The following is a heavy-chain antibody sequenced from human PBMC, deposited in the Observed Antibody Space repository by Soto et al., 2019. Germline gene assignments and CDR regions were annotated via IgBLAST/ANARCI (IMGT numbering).Heavy chain of an antibody. CDR2: ISGSGDST. CDR3: TRDSMFDGYPDAFDI. J-gene: IGHJ3*02. CDR1: GFTFSSYA. D-gene: IGHD2-21*02. V-gene: IGHV3-23*01. Sequence: PGGSLRLSCAASGFTFSSYAMNWVRQAPGKGLEWVSVISGSGDSTYYADSVKGRFTISRDNSKNTLYLQMNSLRTEDTAVYYCTRDSMFDGYPDAFDIWGRGTMVTVSS.